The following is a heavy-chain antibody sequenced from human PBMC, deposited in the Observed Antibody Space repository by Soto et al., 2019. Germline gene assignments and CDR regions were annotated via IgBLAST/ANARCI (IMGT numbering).Heavy chain of an antibody. J-gene: IGHJ4*02. CDR3: ATFVGATTVTRGSPRDY. V-gene: IGHV4-34*01. CDR1: GGSFSGYH. D-gene: IGHD4-4*01. CDR2: INPSGSI. Sequence: VQLQQWGAGLLKPSETLSLTCAVYGGSFSGYHWSWFRQPPGKGLEWIGEINPSGSINYNPSLKGLVTITVDTSKRQFSLNLSSVTTADTAVYYCATFVGATTVTRGSPRDYWGQGTLVTVSS.